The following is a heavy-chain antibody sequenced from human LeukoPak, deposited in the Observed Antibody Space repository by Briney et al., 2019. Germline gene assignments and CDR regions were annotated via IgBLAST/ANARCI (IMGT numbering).Heavy chain of an antibody. Sequence: QAWGSLRLSCAASGFTFSSYSMNWVRQAPGKGLVWVSRINSDGSNINYADSVKGRFTISRDNARNMLYLQMSSLRAKDTAVYYCARDYGDNLTYWYFDLWGRGTLVSVSS. D-gene: IGHD4-17*01. V-gene: IGHV3-74*01. J-gene: IGHJ2*01. CDR3: ARDYGDNLTYWYFDL. CDR1: GFTFSSYS. CDR2: INSDGSNI.